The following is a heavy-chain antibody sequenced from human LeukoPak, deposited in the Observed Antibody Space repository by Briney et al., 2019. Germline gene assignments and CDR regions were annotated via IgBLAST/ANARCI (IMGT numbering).Heavy chain of an antibody. V-gene: IGHV5-51*01. Sequence: GESLKISCKGSGYSFFSYWIGWVRQMPGKGLEWLGIIYPGDSDTRYSPSFQGQVTISADKSISTAYLQWSSLKASDTAMYYCARRTSHYYDSSGYSDWFDPWGQGTLVTVSS. J-gene: IGHJ5*02. CDR2: IYPGDSDT. D-gene: IGHD3-22*01. CDR1: GYSFFSYW. CDR3: ARRTSHYYDSSGYSDWFDP.